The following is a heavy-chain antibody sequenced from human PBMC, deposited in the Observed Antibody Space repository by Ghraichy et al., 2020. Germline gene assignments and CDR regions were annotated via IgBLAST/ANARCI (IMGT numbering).Heavy chain of an antibody. CDR2: IYYSGST. V-gene: IGHV4-59*08. J-gene: IGHJ4*02. D-gene: IGHD3-3*01. Sequence: ETLSLTCTVSGGSISSYYWSWIRQPPGKGLEWIGYIYYSGSTNYNPSLKSRVTISVDTSKNQFSLKLSSVTAADTAVYYCARSLWSGYYANQYYFDYWGQGTLVTVSS. CDR3: ARSLWSGYYANQYYFDY. CDR1: GGSISSYY.